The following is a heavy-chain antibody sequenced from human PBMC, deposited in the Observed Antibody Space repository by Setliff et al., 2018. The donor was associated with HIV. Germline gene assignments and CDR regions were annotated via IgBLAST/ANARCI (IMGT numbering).Heavy chain of an antibody. Sequence: GGSLRLSCAASGFTSGFAFSHYWVHWVRQVPGKGLVWVSRITNDVSATTYADFVKGRFTISRDNAKNMVYLQMNSLRVEDTAVYYCTTGPYNGYSDWGHGTAVTVSS. CDR1: GFAFSHYW. J-gene: IGHJ4*01. CDR3: TTGPYNGYSD. D-gene: IGHD5-12*01. V-gene: IGHV3-74*01. CDR2: ITNDVSAT.